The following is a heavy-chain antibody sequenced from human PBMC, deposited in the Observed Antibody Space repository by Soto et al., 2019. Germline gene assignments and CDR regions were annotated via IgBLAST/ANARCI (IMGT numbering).Heavy chain of an antibody. CDR3: ASWSDSYGYDYFDY. Sequence: GGSLRLSCAASGFTFSSYGMHWVRQAPGKGLEWVAVISYDGSNKYYADSVKGRFTISRDNSKNTLYLQMNSLRAEDTAVYYCASWSDSYGYDYFDYWGQGTLVTVSS. V-gene: IGHV3-30*03. CDR1: GFTFSSYG. CDR2: ISYDGSNK. J-gene: IGHJ4*02. D-gene: IGHD5-18*01.